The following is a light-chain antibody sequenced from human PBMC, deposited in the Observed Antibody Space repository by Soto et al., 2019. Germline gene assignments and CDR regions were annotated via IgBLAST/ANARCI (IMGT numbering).Light chain of an antibody. V-gene: IGKV1-27*01. CDR2: AAS. Sequence: DIQMTQSPSSLSASVGDRVTITCRASQGISNFLAWYQQKPGKVPKLLIYAASTLESGVPSRFSGSGSGTDFPLTVSGLQHEDVATYYCQRYNSAPYTFGPGTKLEIK. CDR1: QGISNF. J-gene: IGKJ2*01. CDR3: QRYNSAPYT.